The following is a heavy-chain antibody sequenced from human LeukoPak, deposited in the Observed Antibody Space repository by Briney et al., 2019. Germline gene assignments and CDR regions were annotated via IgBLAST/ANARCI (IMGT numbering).Heavy chain of an antibody. CDR2: INHSGST. Sequence: RAPETLSLTCAVYGGSFSGYYWSWIRQPPGKGLEWIGEINHSGSTNYNPSLKSRVTISVDTSKNQFSLKLSSVTAADTAVYYCARGPRYSSSWYRNWFDPWGQGTLVTVSS. D-gene: IGHD6-13*01. V-gene: IGHV4-34*01. CDR3: ARGPRYSSSWYRNWFDP. CDR1: GGSFSGYY. J-gene: IGHJ5*02.